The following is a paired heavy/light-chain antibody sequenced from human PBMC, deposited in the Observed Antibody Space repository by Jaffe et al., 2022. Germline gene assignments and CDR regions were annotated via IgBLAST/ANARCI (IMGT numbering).Heavy chain of an antibody. D-gene: IGHD3-3*01. CDR1: GGSISSGSFY. Sequence: QLQLQESGPGLVEPSETLSLSCSVSGGSISSGSFYWGWIRQPPGKGLEWIGNIYYSGSVYYNASLKSRVTISVDASKNQFSLKMSSVTASDTAVYYCARRGRYYDNSRYHMDVWGKGTTVTVSS. CDR3: ARRGRYYDNSRYHMDV. CDR2: IYYSGSV. V-gene: IGHV4-39*01. J-gene: IGHJ6*03.
Light chain of an antibody. Sequence: DIQMTQSPSTLSASVGDRVTITCRASQSLGDWLAWYQQKPGRAPKLLIYKASDLQSGVPSRFSGSGSGTEFTLTISSLQPDDFATYYCQQYNSYSWTFGQGTKVEIK. J-gene: IGKJ1*01. V-gene: IGKV1-5*03. CDR2: KAS. CDR1: QSLGDW. CDR3: QQYNSYSWT.